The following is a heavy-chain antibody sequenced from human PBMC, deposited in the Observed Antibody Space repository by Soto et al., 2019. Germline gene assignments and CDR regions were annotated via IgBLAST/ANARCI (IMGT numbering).Heavy chain of an antibody. CDR1: GGSISSSSYY. D-gene: IGHD4-4*01. Sequence: SETLSLTCTVSGGSISSSSYYWGWIRQPPGKGLEWIGSIYYSGSTYYNPSLKSRVTISVDTSKNQFSLKLSSVTAADTAVYYCAIGDYSNALFYYYYGMDVWGQGTTVTSP. CDR2: IYYSGST. CDR3: AIGDYSNALFYYYYGMDV. J-gene: IGHJ6*02. V-gene: IGHV4-39*01.